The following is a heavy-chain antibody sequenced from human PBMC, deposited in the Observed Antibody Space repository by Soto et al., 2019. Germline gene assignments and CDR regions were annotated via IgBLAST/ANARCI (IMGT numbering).Heavy chain of an antibody. J-gene: IGHJ6*02. CDR2: IIPIFGTA. CDR1: GGTFSSYA. CDR3: ARSPVEMATIPVDYYYGMDV. D-gene: IGHD5-12*01. Sequence: QVQLVQSGAEVKKPRSSVKASCKASGGTFSSYAISWVRQAPGQGLEWMGGIIPIFGTANYAQKFQGRVTITADESTSTAYMELSSLRSEDTAVYYCARSPVEMATIPVDYYYGMDVWGQGTTVTVSS. V-gene: IGHV1-69*01.